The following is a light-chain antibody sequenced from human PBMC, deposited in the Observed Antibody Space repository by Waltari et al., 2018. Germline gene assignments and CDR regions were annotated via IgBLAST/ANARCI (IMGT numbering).Light chain of an antibody. V-gene: IGKV1-12*01. CDR3: QQDNSFPRN. CDR2: GTS. CDR1: QGIGSW. Sequence: IQMPHSPSSVSTSGGNSHNLTCRASQGIGSWLVWYQQKPGEAPKLLIYGTSTLKSGVPSRFSGSGSGTDFTLTISSLQPEDCATYYCQQDNSFPRNFGQGTRVEIK. J-gene: IGKJ5*01.